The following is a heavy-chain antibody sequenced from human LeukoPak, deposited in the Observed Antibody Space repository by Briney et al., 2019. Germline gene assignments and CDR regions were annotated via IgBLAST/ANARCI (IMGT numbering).Heavy chain of an antibody. Sequence: GGSLGLSCAASGFTVSSNYMSWVRQAPGKGLEWVSAISGSGGSTYYADSVKGRFTISRDNSKNTLYLQMNSLRAEDTAVYYCAKSWGSSWLQATYYYYYGMDVWGQGTTVTVSS. V-gene: IGHV3-23*01. CDR3: AKSWGSSWLQATYYYYYGMDV. D-gene: IGHD6-13*01. J-gene: IGHJ6*02. CDR1: GFTVSSNY. CDR2: ISGSGGST.